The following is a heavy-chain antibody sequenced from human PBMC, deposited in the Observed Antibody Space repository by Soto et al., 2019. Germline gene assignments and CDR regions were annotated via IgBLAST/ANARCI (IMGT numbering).Heavy chain of an antibody. D-gene: IGHD3-10*01. V-gene: IGHV3-23*01. J-gene: IGHJ5*02. CDR2: IGGGGETT. Sequence: EFQVMQSGGGLVQLGGSLRLACAASGFPFSTTDMSWVRQAPGKGLEWVSTIGGGGETTYYADSVKGRFTISRDNSKNTVYLQMDGLRVDDTAVYYCAKNSGWFNTWGQGDLVTVSS. CDR3: AKNSGWFNT. CDR1: GFPFSTTD.